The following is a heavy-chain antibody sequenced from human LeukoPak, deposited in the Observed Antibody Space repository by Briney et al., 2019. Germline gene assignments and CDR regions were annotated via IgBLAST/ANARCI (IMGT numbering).Heavy chain of an antibody. CDR1: GYTFTGYY. Sequence: ASVKVSCKASGYTFTGYYMHWVRQAPGQGLEWMGWINPNSGGTNYAQKFQGRVTMTRDTSISAVYMDLSNVTSDDTAVYYCARGDIYFDYWGQGTLVTVSS. V-gene: IGHV1-2*02. CDR2: INPNSGGT. J-gene: IGHJ4*02. CDR3: ARGDIYFDY.